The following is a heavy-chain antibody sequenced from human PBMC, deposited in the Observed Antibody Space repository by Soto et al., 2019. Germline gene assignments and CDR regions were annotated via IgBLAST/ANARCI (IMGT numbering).Heavy chain of an antibody. Sequence: GGSLRLSCAASGFTFSSYAMSWVRQAPGKGLEWVSTISDRPTGHTHYAESVRGRFTISRDDSRDTVFLQMDSLRAEDTAVYYCTTRMTAHFDYWGQGVLVTVSS. CDR2: ISDRPTGHT. V-gene: IGHV3-23*01. CDR1: GFTFSSYA. D-gene: IGHD2-21*02. J-gene: IGHJ4*02. CDR3: TTRMTAHFDY.